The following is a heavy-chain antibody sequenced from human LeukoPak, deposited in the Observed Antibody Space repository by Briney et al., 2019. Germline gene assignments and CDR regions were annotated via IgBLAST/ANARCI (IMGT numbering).Heavy chain of an antibody. CDR3: ARGRSSSIVVVPAAPIDY. V-gene: IGHV1-18*01. J-gene: IGHJ4*02. D-gene: IGHD2-2*01. CDR2: ISAYNGNT. Sequence: ASVKVSCKASGYTFTSYGISWVRQAPGQGLEWMGWISAYNGNTNYAQKLQGRVTMTTDTSTSTVYMELRSLRSDDTAVYYCARGRSSSIVVVPAAPIDYWGQGTLVTVSS. CDR1: GYTFTSYG.